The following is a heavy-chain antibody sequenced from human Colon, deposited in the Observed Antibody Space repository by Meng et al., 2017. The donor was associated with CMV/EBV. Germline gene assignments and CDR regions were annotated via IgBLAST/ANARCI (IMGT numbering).Heavy chain of an antibody. CDR1: GSSFSNSW. J-gene: IGHJ4*02. CDR2: TNEDGSDK. Sequence: GASLKISCAASGSSFSNSWMIWVRRAPGKGLEWVAKTNEDGSDKYYVDSVKGRFTIFRDNAKNSVYLQMNRLRAEDTAVYYCASTGPLYGLYFCYWGQGTLVTVSS. V-gene: IGHV3-7*01. D-gene: IGHD2-8*01. CDR3: ASTGPLYGLYFCY.